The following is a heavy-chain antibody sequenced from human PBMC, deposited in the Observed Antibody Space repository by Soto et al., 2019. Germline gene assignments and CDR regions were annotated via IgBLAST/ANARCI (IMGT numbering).Heavy chain of an antibody. V-gene: IGHV3-7*05. Sequence: GGSLRLSCAASGFTFSSYWMSWVRQAPGKGLEWVANIKQDGSEKYYVDSVKGRFTISRDNAKNSLYLQMSSLRAEDTAVYYCARVNDVLRYFDWPHYYYGMHVRRQGTTVTVSS. CDR3: ARVNDVLRYFDWPHYYYGMHV. CDR1: GFTFSSYW. D-gene: IGHD3-9*01. CDR2: IKQDGSEK. J-gene: IGHJ6*02.